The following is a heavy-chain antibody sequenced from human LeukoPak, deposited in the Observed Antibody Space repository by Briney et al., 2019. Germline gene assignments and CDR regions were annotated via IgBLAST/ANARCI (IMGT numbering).Heavy chain of an antibody. CDR1: GYTLTRYA. D-gene: IGHD3-9*01. V-gene: IGHV1-3*01. CDR2: INAGNGNT. CDR3: ARAKYYDILTGDY. J-gene: IGHJ4*02. Sequence: ASLKVSCKASGYTLTRYAMRWVRRAPGQRLEWMGWINAGNGNTKYSQKFQGRVTITRDTSASTAYMELSSLRSEDTAVYYCARAKYYDILTGDYWGQGTLVTVSS.